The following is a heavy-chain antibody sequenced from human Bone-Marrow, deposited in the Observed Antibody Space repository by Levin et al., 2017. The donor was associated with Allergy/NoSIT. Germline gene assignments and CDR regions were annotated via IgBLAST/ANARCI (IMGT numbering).Heavy chain of an antibody. CDR1: GFSFNDHS. Sequence: GGSLRLSCAASGFSFNDHSMNWVRQAPGKGLEWVGRTRNKANIYTTEYAASVKGRFTISRDDSRSPLFLQMNSLQTEDTAVYYCAREGNSSAYYIDFDYWGQGALFTVS. J-gene: IGHJ4*02. CDR2: TRNKANIYTT. D-gene: IGHD6-19*01. V-gene: IGHV3-72*01. CDR3: AREGNSSAYYIDFDY.